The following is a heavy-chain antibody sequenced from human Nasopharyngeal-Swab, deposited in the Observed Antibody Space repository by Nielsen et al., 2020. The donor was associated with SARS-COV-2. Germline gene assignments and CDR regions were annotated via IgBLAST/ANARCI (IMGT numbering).Heavy chain of an antibody. D-gene: IGHD6-13*01. Sequence: WVRQAPGQGLEWVGRINPNSGGTNYAQKFQGRVTMTRDTSISTAYMELSRLRSDDTAVYYCARGGSSSERIWFDPWGQGTLVTVSS. J-gene: IGHJ5*02. CDR3: ARGGSSSERIWFDP. V-gene: IGHV1-2*06. CDR2: INPNSGGT.